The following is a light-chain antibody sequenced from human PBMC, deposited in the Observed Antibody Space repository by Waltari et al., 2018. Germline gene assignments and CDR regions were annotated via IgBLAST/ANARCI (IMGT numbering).Light chain of an antibody. CDR2: WAS. Sequence: DIVMTQSQDSLAVSLGERATINCKSSQSVLYNSNNKNYLAWYQQKPGQRPKLLIYWASTRESGVPDRFSGSGSGTDFTLTISSLQAEDVAVYYCQQYYRTPTWTFGQGTKVEIK. J-gene: IGKJ1*01. V-gene: IGKV4-1*01. CDR1: QSVLYNSNNKNY. CDR3: QQYYRTPTWT.